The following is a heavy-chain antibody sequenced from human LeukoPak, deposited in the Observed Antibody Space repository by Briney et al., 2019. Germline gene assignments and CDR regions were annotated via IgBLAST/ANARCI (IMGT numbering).Heavy chain of an antibody. D-gene: IGHD5-24*01. V-gene: IGHV1-2*02. CDR1: GYTFTGNY. CDR2: INPNSGGT. Sequence: ASVKVSCKASGYTFTGNYMHWVRQAPGQGLEWMGWINPNSGGTNYAQKFQGRVTMTRDTSISTAYMELSRLRSDDTAVYYCARGRDEYYYYYMDVWGKGTTVTVSS. CDR3: ARGRDEYYYYYMDV. J-gene: IGHJ6*03.